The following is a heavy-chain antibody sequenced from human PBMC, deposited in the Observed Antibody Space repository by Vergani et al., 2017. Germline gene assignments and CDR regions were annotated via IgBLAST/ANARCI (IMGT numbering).Heavy chain of an antibody. CDR3: AKASSSWILLSY. CDR1: GFTFTTYA. CDR2: ISGSGGDT. Sequence: EVQLLESGGGLVQPGGSLRLSCAASGFTFTTYAMSWVRQAPGKGLDGVSTISGSGGDTYYADSVKGRFAISRDNAKNTLHLQMNSLRAEDTAVYYCAKASSSWILLSYWGQGTLVTVSS. J-gene: IGHJ4*02. D-gene: IGHD5-18*01. V-gene: IGHV3-23*01.